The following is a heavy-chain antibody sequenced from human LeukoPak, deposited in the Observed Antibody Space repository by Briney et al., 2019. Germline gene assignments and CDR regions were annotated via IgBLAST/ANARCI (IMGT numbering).Heavy chain of an antibody. Sequence: PGGSLRLSCAASGFIFSQYSMNWVRQAPGKGLEWVAVISYDGSNKYYADSVKGRFTISRDNSKNTLYLQMNSLRAEDTAVYYCARDSSGPYSSSSLYYYYYGMDVWGQGTTVTVSS. CDR2: ISYDGSNK. J-gene: IGHJ6*02. CDR1: GFIFSQYS. D-gene: IGHD6-6*01. V-gene: IGHV3-30-3*01. CDR3: ARDSSGPYSSSSLYYYYYGMDV.